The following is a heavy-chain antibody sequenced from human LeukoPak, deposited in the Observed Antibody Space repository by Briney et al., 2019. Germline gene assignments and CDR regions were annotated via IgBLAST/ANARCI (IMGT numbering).Heavy chain of an antibody. CDR2: INAGNGNT. V-gene: IGHV1-3*01. D-gene: IGHD3-10*01. CDR1: GYTFTSYA. Sequence: ASVKVSCKASGYTFTSYAMHWVRQAPGQRLEWMGWINAGNGNTKYSQKFQGRVTITRDTSASTAYMELSSLRSEDTAVYYCARAYEWELLWFGELFPDYWGQGTLVTVPS. CDR3: ARAYEWELLWFGELFPDY. J-gene: IGHJ4*02.